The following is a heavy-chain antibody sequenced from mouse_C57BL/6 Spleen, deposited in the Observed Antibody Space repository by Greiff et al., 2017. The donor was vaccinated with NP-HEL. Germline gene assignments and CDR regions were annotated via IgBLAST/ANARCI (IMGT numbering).Heavy chain of an antibody. CDR3: ARHGLTVFDY. V-gene: IGHV5-9*01. D-gene: IGHD4-1*01. CDR2: ISGGGGNT. Sequence: EVQRVESGGGLVKPGGSLKLSCAASGFTFSSYTMSWVRQTPEKRLEWVATISGGGGNTYYPDSVKGRFTISRDNAKNTLYLQMSSLRSEDTALYYCARHGLTVFDYWGQGTTLTVSS. CDR1: GFTFSSYT. J-gene: IGHJ2*01.